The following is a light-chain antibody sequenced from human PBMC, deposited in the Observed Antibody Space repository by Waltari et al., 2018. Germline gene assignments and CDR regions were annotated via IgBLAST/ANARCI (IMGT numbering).Light chain of an antibody. V-gene: IGLV2-14*01. J-gene: IGLJ1*01. CDR3: SSYTTSNGPYV. CDR2: EVS. Sequence: QSAPAQPASVSGSPGQSITISYTGTTGHCGAYTSVSCYQQHPATAPKLLIYEVSNRPSGVSDRFSGSKSGNTASLTISGLQVEDDCDYYCSSYTTSNGPYVFGSGTKVTVL. CDR1: TGHCGAYTS.